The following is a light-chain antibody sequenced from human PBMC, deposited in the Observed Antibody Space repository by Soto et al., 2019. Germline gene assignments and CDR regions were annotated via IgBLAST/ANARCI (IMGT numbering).Light chain of an antibody. V-gene: IGKV1-9*01. CDR2: GAS. J-gene: IGKJ3*01. CDR1: QGISTY. CDR3: QRLNSNPT. Sequence: DIQLTQSPSFLSASVGDRVTITCRASQGISTYLAWYQQKPGKAPKLLMYGASTLPSGVPSRFSGSGSGTEFTLTISSLQPEDFASYYCQRLNSNPTFGHGTKVDIK.